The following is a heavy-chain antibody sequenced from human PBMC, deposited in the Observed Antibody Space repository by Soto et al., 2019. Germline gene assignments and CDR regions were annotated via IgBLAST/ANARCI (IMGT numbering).Heavy chain of an antibody. V-gene: IGHV3-33*01. J-gene: IGHJ4*02. CDR1: GFTFSSYG. Sequence: GGSLRLSCAASGFTFSSYGMHWVRQAPGKGLEWVAVIWYDGSNKYYADSVKGRFTISRDNSKNTLYLQMNSLRAEDTAVYYCARDLKDDYGDYGLDYWGQGTLVTVSS. CDR3: ARDLKDDYGDYGLDY. D-gene: IGHD4-17*01. CDR2: IWYDGSNK.